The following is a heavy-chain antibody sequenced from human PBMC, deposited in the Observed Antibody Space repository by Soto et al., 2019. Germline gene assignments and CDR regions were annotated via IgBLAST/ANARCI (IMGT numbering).Heavy chain of an antibody. CDR2: IWYDGSNK. CDR3: ARDAREESAEYFDWFSPLGGGMDV. J-gene: IGHJ6*04. D-gene: IGHD3-9*01. CDR1: GFTFSSYG. Sequence: GGSLRLSCAASGFTFSSYGMHWVRQAPGKGLEWVAVIWYDGSNKYYADSVKGRFTISRDNSKNTLYLKMNSLRAEDTTVYYCARDAREESAEYFDWFSPLGGGMDVWGKGTTVTVSS. V-gene: IGHV3-33*01.